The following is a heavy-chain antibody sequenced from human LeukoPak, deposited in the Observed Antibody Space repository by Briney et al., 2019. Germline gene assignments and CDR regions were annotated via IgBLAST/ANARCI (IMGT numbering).Heavy chain of an antibody. D-gene: IGHD3-10*01. CDR3: ANGVTLPPSYYYYMDV. Sequence: SETLSLTCTVSGGSISYSSYYWGWIRQPPGKGLEWIGSIYYSGSTYYNPSLKSRVTISVDTSKNQFSLKLTSVTAADTAVYYCANGVTLPPSYYYYMDVWGKGTTVTVSS. V-gene: IGHV4-39*07. CDR2: IYYSGST. CDR1: GGSISYSSYY. J-gene: IGHJ6*03.